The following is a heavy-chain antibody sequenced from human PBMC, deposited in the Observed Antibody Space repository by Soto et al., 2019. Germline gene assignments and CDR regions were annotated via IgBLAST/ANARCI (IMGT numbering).Heavy chain of an antibody. CDR1: GFTFSNFG. Sequence: GGSRRLSCSASGFTFSNFGIHRVRQAPGKGLECAEVITYDGSNKYYSDPEKGRFTISRDNSKNTRHQQRNSLRAEDTAVDYGNGIGPWGQGTLVTFTS. CDR2: ITYDGSNK. D-gene: IGHD1-26*01. CDR3: NGIGP. V-gene: IGHV3-30*03. J-gene: IGHJ5*02.